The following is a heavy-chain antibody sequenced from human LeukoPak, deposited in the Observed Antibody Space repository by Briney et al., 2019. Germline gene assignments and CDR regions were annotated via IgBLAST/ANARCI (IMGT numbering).Heavy chain of an antibody. CDR2: IYYSGST. CDR1: GGSISSYY. V-gene: IGHV4-59*01. D-gene: IGHD2-15*01. CDR3: ARGTVVVAATLFDY. J-gene: IGHJ4*02. Sequence: PSETLSLTYTVSGGSISSYYWSWIRQPPGKGLEWIGYIYYSGSTNYNPSLKSRVTISVDTSKNQFSLKLSSVTAADTAVYYCARGTVVVAATLFDYWGQGTLVTVSS.